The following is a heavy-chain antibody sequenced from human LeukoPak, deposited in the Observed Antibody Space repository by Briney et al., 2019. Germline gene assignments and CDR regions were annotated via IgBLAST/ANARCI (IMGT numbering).Heavy chain of an antibody. D-gene: IGHD3-22*01. V-gene: IGHV4-59*08. Sequence: SETLSLTCTVSGGSISSDYWSWIRQPPGEGLGWIGYIYYSGSTNYNPSLKSRVTISVDTSKTKFSPRLSSMTAADTAVYFCAREDYYNSGGYYLDYWGQGTLVTVSS. CDR2: IYYSGST. J-gene: IGHJ4*02. CDR3: AREDYYNSGGYYLDY. CDR1: GGSISSDY.